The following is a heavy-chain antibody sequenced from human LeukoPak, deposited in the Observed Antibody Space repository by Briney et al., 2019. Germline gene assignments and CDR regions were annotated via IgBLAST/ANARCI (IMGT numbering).Heavy chain of an antibody. CDR1: GHTCTSDG. D-gene: IGHD6-19*01. J-gene: IGHJ4*02. Sequence: GASVMVSCKASGHTCTSDGISWVRQAPGQWLEWMGWIGAYNGNTNYAQKLQGRVTMTTDTSTSTAYMELRSLRSDDTAVYYCARDHSSGWHVSDYWGQGTLVTVSS. CDR2: IGAYNGNT. V-gene: IGHV1-18*01. CDR3: ARDHSSGWHVSDY.